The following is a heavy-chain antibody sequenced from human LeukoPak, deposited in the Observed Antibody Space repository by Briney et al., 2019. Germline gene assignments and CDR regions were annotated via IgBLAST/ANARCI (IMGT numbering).Heavy chain of an antibody. Sequence: GLSLGLSCAASGFSVSSKYLSWVRKAPGKGLECVSISYRGDSPYYADSVKGRFTCSRDNSKNTLFLQMNSLRAEDTAVYYCATVGGYGSHFDNWGQGTLVTVSS. V-gene: IGHV3-53*01. CDR3: ATVGGYGSHFDN. D-gene: IGHD5-12*01. CDR2: SYRGDSP. J-gene: IGHJ4*02. CDR1: GFSVSSKY.